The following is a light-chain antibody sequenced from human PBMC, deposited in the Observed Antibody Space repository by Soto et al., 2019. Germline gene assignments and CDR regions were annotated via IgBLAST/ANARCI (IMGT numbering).Light chain of an antibody. V-gene: IGKV3-15*01. CDR2: GAS. CDR1: QSVNNN. J-gene: IGKJ2*01. Sequence: EIILTQSPASLSVSPGERATLSCRASQSVNNNLAWYQQKPGQAPRLLIYGASTRATGIPGRFRGSGSGTEFTLTITSLQSKDFAVYFCQQYNNLPTDTFGQGTKLEIK. CDR3: QQYNNLPTDT.